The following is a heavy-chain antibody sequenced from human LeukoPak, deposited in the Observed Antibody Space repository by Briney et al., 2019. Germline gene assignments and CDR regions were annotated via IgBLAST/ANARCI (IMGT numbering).Heavy chain of an antibody. CDR2: IYHSGST. CDR3: ARGVLGPLWFDP. CDR1: GYSISSGYY. V-gene: IGHV4-38-2*02. J-gene: IGHJ5*02. Sequence: SGTLSLTCTVSGYSISSGYYWGWIRQPPGKGLEWIGSIYHSGSTYYNPSLKSRVTISVDTSKNQFSLKLGSVTAADTAVYYCARGVLGPLWFDPWGQGTLVTVSS.